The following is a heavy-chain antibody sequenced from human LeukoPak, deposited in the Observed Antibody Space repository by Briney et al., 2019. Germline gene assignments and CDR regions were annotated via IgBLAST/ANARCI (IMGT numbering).Heavy chain of an antibody. CDR3: AREFNPSDAFDI. J-gene: IGHJ3*02. Sequence: PGGSLRLSCAASGFTFSGYSMNWVRQAPGKGLEWVSYISSSSSYIYYADSVKGRFTISRDNAKNSLYLQMNSLRAEDTAVYYCAREFNPSDAFDIWGQGTMVTVSS. CDR2: ISSSSSYI. V-gene: IGHV3-21*05. CDR1: GFTFSGYS.